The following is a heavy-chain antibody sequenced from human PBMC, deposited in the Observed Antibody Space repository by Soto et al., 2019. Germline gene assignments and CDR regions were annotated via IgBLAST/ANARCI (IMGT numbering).Heavy chain of an antibody. CDR1: GFTFSDYY. J-gene: IGHJ4*02. CDR3: AGDGAKRGMATDY. CDR2: ISSSSSNT. D-gene: IGHD3-16*01. V-gene: IGHV3-11*05. Sequence: QVQLVESGGGLVKPGGSLRLSCAASGFTFSDYYMSWIRQAPGKGLEWVSYISSSSSNTNYADSVKGRFTISRDNAKNSLYLQMNSLRAADAAVYYCAGDGAKRGMATDYWGQGTLVTVSS.